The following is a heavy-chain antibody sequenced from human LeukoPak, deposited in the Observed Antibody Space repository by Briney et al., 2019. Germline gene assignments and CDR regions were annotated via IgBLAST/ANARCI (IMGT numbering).Heavy chain of an antibody. Sequence: KPSETLSLTCAVYGGSFSGYYWSWIRQPPGKGLEWIGEINHSGSTNYNPSLMSRVTISVDTSKNQFSLKLSSVTAADTAVYYCARGHNPHYDFWSGYPLYNWFDPWGQGTLVTVSS. J-gene: IGHJ5*02. D-gene: IGHD3-3*01. V-gene: IGHV4-34*01. CDR1: GGSFSGYY. CDR3: ARGHNPHYDFWSGYPLYNWFDP. CDR2: INHSGST.